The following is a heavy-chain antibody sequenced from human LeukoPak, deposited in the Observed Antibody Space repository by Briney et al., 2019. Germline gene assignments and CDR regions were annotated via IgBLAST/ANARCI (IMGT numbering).Heavy chain of an antibody. J-gene: IGHJ4*02. CDR1: GFTFSAYA. CDR2: ISGSGGGS. V-gene: IGHV3-23*01. D-gene: IGHD5-24*01. CDR3: ARAGTEDGYNIYFDH. Sequence: GGSLRLSCGVSGFTFSAYAMTWVRQAPGKGLEWVSLISGSGGGSYYADSVKGRFTIFRDNAKNTLYLQMNSLRAGDTAVYYCARAGTEDGYNIYFDHWGQGTLVTVSS.